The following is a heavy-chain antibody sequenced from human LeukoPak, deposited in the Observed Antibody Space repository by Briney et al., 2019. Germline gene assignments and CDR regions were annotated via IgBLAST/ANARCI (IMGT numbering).Heavy chain of an antibody. CDR1: GFTFSSYW. V-gene: IGHV3-7*01. D-gene: IGHD6-19*01. CDR2: IKQDGSEK. CDR3: AIGARQWLVPDFDY. Sequence: GGSLRLTCAASGFTFSSYWMSWVRQAPGKGLEWLANIKQDGSEKYYVDSVKGRFTISRDNAKNSLYLQMNSLRAEDTAVYYCAIGARQWLVPDFDYWGQGTLVTVSS. J-gene: IGHJ4*02.